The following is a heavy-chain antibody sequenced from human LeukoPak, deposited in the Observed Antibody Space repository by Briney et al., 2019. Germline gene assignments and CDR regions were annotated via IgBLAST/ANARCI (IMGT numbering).Heavy chain of an antibody. Sequence: GESLKISGKGSGYSFTSYWIGWVRQMPGKGLEWMGIIYPGDSDTRYSPSFQGQVTISADKSISTAYLQWSSLKASDTAMYYCARLVGRDSSWYIFDYWGQGTLVTVSS. D-gene: IGHD6-13*01. CDR2: IYPGDSDT. J-gene: IGHJ4*02. V-gene: IGHV5-51*01. CDR3: ARLVGRDSSWYIFDY. CDR1: GYSFTSYW.